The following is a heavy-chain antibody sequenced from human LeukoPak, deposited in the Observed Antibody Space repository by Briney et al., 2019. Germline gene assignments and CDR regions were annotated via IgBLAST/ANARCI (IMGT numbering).Heavy chain of an antibody. CDR3: ARATYDSSGSLVDY. V-gene: IGHV4-59*08. CDR2: IFSDGTI. Sequence: SETLSLTCTVSGVSVSTYYWSWIRQSPGRGLEWIGYIFSDGTINYNPSLKSRVTISIDTSKNQFSQKLSSVTAADTAVYYCARATYDSSGSLVDYWGQGTLVTVSS. J-gene: IGHJ4*02. D-gene: IGHD3-22*01. CDR1: GVSVSTYY.